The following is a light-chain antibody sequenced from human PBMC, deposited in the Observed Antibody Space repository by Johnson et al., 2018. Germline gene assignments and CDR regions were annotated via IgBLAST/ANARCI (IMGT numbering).Light chain of an antibody. CDR1: SSNIGNNY. Sequence: QSVLTQPPSVSAAPGQKVTISCSGSSSNIGNNYVSWYQQLPGTAPKLLIYENNKRPSGIPDRFSGSKSGTSATLCITGLQTADEADYYCGTWDSSLNAGNVFGTGTKVTVL. CDR2: ENN. V-gene: IGLV1-51*02. CDR3: GTWDSSLNAGNV. J-gene: IGLJ1*01.